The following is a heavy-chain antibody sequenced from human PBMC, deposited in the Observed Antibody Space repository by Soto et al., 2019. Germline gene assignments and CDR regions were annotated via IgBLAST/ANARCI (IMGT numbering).Heavy chain of an antibody. D-gene: IGHD6-19*01. CDR3: ARGPAYIDGWRTFDL. V-gene: IGHV4-61*08. J-gene: IGHJ4*02. CDR1: DDSFRGAEYY. CDR2: TYYNGDT. Sequence: ETLSLTCTVSDDSFRGAEYYWSWIRQPLGKGPEWIGYTYYNGDTKYNPALRSRVTMSEDTSKNQFSLRLSSVTAADTAVYFCARGPAYIDGWRTFDLWGRGILVTVSS.